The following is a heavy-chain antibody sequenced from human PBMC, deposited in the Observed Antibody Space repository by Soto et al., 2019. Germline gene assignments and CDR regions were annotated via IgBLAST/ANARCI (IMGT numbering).Heavy chain of an antibody. D-gene: IGHD6-19*01. CDR3: ARGPAYIDGWRTFDL. V-gene: IGHV4-61*08. J-gene: IGHJ4*02. CDR1: DDSFRGAEYY. CDR2: TYYNGDT. Sequence: ETLSLTCTVSDDSFRGAEYYWSWIRQPLGKGPEWIGYTYYNGDTKYNPALRSRVTMSEDTSKNQFSLRLSSVTAADTAVYFCARGPAYIDGWRTFDLWGRGILVTVSS.